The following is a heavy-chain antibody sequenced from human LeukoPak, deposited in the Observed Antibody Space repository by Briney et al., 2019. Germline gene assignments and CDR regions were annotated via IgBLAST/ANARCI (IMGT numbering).Heavy chain of an antibody. D-gene: IGHD3-16*01. J-gene: IGHJ6*02. V-gene: IGHV4-4*02. CDR2: IYHSGST. Sequence: SETLSLTCTVSGGSISSSNWWSWVRQPPGKGLEWIGEIYHSGSTNYNPSLKSRVTISVDKFKNQFSLKLSSVTAADTAVYYCTASLLGYGMDVWGQGTTVTVSS. CDR3: TASLLGYGMDV. CDR1: GGSISSSNW.